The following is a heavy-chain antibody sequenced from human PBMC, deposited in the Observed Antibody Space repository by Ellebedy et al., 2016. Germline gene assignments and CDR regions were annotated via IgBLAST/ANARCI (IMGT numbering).Heavy chain of an antibody. CDR3: AKHETDGDYYFDL. Sequence: GGPLRLSXAASGFTFKTYAMSWVRQAPGEGLEWVPTLSGSGPKTYYADSVQGRFTISRDNSKSTLYLQMNSLRAEDTAVYYCAKHETDGDYYFDLWGRGTLVTVSS. V-gene: IGHV3-23*01. CDR1: GFTFKTYA. D-gene: IGHD2-21*01. J-gene: IGHJ2*01. CDR2: LSGSGPKT.